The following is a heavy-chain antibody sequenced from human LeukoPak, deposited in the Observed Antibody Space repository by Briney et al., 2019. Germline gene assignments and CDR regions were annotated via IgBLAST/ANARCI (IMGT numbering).Heavy chain of an antibody. CDR2: IRYDGSNK. CDR3: ARRTTYIGWLPSESPSCFDY. D-gene: IGHD5-12*01. V-gene: IGHV3-30*02. J-gene: IGHJ4*02. CDR1: GFTFSSYG. Sequence: GGSLRLSCAASGFTFSSYGMHWVRQAPGKGLEWVAFIRYDGSNKYYADSVKGRFTISRDNSKNALYLQMNSLRAEDTAVYYCARRTTYIGWLPSESPSCFDYWGQGTLVTVSS.